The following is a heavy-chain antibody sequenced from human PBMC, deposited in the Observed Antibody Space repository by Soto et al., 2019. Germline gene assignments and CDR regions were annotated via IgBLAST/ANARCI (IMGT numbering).Heavy chain of an antibody. CDR3: ARGYYDSSGYSDY. V-gene: IGHV3-11*06. Sequence: GGSLRLSCAASGFTFSDYYMSWIRQAPGKGLEWVSYISSSSSYTNYADSVKGRFTISRDNAKNSLYLQMNSLRAEDTAVYYCARGYYDSSGYSDYWGQRTLVTVSS. D-gene: IGHD3-22*01. CDR1: GFTFSDYY. J-gene: IGHJ4*02. CDR2: ISSSSSYT.